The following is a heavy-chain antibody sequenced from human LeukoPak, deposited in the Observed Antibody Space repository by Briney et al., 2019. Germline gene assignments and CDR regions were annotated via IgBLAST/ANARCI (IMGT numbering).Heavy chain of an antibody. CDR3: ARKADSSGYYYYFDY. J-gene: IGHJ4*02. CDR2: INHSGST. D-gene: IGHD3-22*01. CDR1: GGSFSGYY. Sequence: SETLSLTCAVYGGSFSGYYWSWIRQPPGKGLEWIGEINHSGSTNYNPSLKSRVTISVDTSKNQFSLKLSSVTAADTAAYYCARKADSSGYYYYFDYWGQGTLVTVSS. V-gene: IGHV4-34*01.